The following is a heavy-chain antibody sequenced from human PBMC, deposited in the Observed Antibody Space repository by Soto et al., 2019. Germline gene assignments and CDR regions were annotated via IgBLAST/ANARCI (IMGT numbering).Heavy chain of an antibody. Sequence: GASVKVSCKASGYTFTSYAMHWVRQAPGQRLEWMGWINAGNGNTKYSQKFQGRVTITRDTSASTAYMELSSLRSEDTAVYYCAGEDTVTDPNYYYGMDVWGQGTTVTVSS. J-gene: IGHJ6*02. CDR3: AGEDTVTDPNYYYGMDV. D-gene: IGHD4-17*01. V-gene: IGHV1-3*01. CDR1: GYTFTSYA. CDR2: INAGNGNT.